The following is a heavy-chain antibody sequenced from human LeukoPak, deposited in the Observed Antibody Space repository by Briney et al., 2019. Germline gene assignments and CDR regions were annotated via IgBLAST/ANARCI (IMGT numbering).Heavy chain of an antibody. CDR3: ARRFRD. CDR1: GLTFRGFE. Sequence: GGSLRLSCVGSGLTFRGFELNWVRQAPGKGLEWVSYIRHDGSTKTYADSVKGRFTISRDDAENSLYLQMNSLRAEDTAIYYCARRFRDWGQGILVTVSS. CDR2: IRHDGSTK. D-gene: IGHD5-24*01. V-gene: IGHV3-48*03. J-gene: IGHJ4*02.